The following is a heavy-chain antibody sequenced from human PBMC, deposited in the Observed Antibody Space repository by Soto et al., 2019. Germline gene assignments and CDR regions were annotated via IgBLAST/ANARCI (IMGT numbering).Heavy chain of an antibody. V-gene: IGHV3-64D*06. CDR3: VKDNSPSDCSSTSCYWDY. Sequence: GGSLRLSCSASGFTFSSYAMHWVHQAPGKGLEYVSAISSNGGSTYYADSVKGRFTISRDNSKNTLYLQMSSLRAEDTAVYYCVKDNSPSDCSSTSCYWDYWGQGTLVTVSS. CDR2: ISSNGGST. D-gene: IGHD2-2*01. CDR1: GFTFSSYA. J-gene: IGHJ4*02.